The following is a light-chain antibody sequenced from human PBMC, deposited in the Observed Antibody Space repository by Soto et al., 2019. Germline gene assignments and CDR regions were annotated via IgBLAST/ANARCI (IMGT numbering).Light chain of an antibody. CDR1: QSISNW. Sequence: DIQMTQSPSTLSASVGDRVTITCRASQSISNWLAWYQQRPGKAPRLLIYKASNLESGVPSRFSGSGSGTEFSVIITKLRPDDSATYYCQQYNSYWWTFGQGTKVEIK. CDR2: KAS. V-gene: IGKV1-5*03. CDR3: QQYNSYWWT. J-gene: IGKJ1*01.